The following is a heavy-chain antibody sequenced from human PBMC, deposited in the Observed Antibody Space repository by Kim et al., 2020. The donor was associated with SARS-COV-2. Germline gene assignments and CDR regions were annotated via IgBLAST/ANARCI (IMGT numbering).Heavy chain of an antibody. V-gene: IGHV4-4*02. J-gene: IGHJ6*02. CDR1: GGSISSSNW. CDR2: IYHSGST. Sequence: SETLSLTCAVSGGSISSSNWWSWVRQPPGKGLEWIGEIYHSGSTNYNPSLKSRVTISVDKSKNQFSLKLSSVTAADTAVYYCARELWLVQYYGMDVWGQGTTVTVSS. D-gene: IGHD6-19*01. CDR3: ARELWLVQYYGMDV.